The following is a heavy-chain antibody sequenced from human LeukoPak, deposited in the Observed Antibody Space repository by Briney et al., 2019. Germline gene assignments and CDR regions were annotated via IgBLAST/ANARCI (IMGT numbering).Heavy chain of an antibody. V-gene: IGHV3-48*03. CDR1: GFTFSSYE. D-gene: IGHD3-10*01. CDR2: ISSSGSTI. CDR3: ASPYGSGKRRLSAFDI. J-gene: IGHJ3*02. Sequence: GGSLRLSCAASGFTFSSYETNWVRQAPGKGLEWVSYISSSGSTIYYADSVKGRFTISRDNAKNSLYLQMNSLRAEDTAVYYCASPYGSGKRRLSAFDIWGQGTMVTVSS.